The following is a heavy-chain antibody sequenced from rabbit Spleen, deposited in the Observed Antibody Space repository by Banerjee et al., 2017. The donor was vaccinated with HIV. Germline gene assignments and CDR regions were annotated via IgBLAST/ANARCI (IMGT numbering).Heavy chain of an antibody. CDR2: INASTGKP. V-gene: IGHV1S45*01. J-gene: IGHJ4*01. CDR1: GFDFSAYTF. CDR3: ARDLVGVIGWNFYL. D-gene: IGHD2-1*01. Sequence: QEQLVESGGDLVQPGASLTLTCTASGFDFSAYTFMCWVRQAPGKGLQWIACINASTGKPVYATWASGRFTISRTSSTTVTLRMTSLTVADRATYFCARDLVGVIGWNFYLWGPGTLVTVS.